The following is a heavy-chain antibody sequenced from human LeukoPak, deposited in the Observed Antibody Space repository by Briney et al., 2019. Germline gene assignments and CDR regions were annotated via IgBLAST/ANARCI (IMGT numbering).Heavy chain of an antibody. V-gene: IGHV4-34*01. Sequence: SSETLSLTCTVSGGSISSYYWSWIRQPPGKGLEWIGEINHSGSTNYNPSLKSRVTISVDTSKNQFSLKLSSVTAADTAVYYCARGMDDFWSGTPHDYWGQGTLVTVSS. D-gene: IGHD3-3*01. CDR1: GGSISSYY. J-gene: IGHJ4*02. CDR3: ARGMDDFWSGTPHDY. CDR2: INHSGST.